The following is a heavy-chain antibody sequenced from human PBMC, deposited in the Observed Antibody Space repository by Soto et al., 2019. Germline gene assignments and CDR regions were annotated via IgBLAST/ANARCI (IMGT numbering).Heavy chain of an antibody. CDR1: GGSISSGDYY. Sequence: PSETLSLTCTVSGGSISSGDYYWSWIRQPPGKGLEWIGYIYYSGSTYYNPSLKSRVTISVDTSKNQFSLKLSSVTAADTAVYYCARVPGGHYYGSGSASGIDIWGQGTMVTVSS. V-gene: IGHV4-30-4*01. CDR3: ARVPGGHYYGSGSASGIDI. CDR2: IYYSGST. J-gene: IGHJ3*02. D-gene: IGHD3-10*01.